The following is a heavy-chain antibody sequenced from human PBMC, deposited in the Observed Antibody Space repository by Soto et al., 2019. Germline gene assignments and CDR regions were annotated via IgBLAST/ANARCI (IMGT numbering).Heavy chain of an antibody. D-gene: IGHD3-3*01. J-gene: IGHJ4*02. V-gene: IGHV1-18*04. CDR3: ARGFLEWLSPSFDY. Sequence: QVQLVQSGAEVKKPGASVKVSCKASGYTLTSYGISWLRQAPGQGLEWMGWISAYNGNTTYAQKLQGRATMTTDTATSTASTELRSLRSDDTAVYYCARGFLEWLSPSFDYWGQGPLVTVSS. CDR1: GYTLTSYG. CDR2: ISAYNGNT.